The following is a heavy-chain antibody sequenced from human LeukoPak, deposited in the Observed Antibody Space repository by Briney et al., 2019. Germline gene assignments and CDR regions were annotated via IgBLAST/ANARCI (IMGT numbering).Heavy chain of an antibody. J-gene: IGHJ5*02. CDR2: ISGSGGST. D-gene: IGHD2-15*01. CDR1: GFTFNSYA. V-gene: IGHV3-23*01. CDR3: AKDQRDIVVVVAATTVAGWFDP. Sequence: GGSLRLSCAASGFTFNSYAMSWVRQAPGKGLEWVSAISGSGGSTYYADSVKGRFTISRDNSKNTLYLQMNSLRAEDTAVYYCAKDQRDIVVVVAATTVAGWFDPWGQGTLVTVSS.